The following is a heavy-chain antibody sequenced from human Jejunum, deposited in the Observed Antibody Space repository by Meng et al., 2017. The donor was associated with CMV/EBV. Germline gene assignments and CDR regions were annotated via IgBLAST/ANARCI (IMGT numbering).Heavy chain of an antibody. CDR2: IGSRNTYI. J-gene: IGHJ6*02. Sequence: TMHWVRQAPGKGLEWVSSIGSRNTYIYYADSVKGRFTISRDNAKNSLYLQMNSLRAEDTAVYYCARDVYDVVPAALNNNYYYGMDVWGQGTTVTVSS. CDR1: T. D-gene: IGHD2-2*01. CDR3: ARDVYDVVPAALNNNYYYGMDV. V-gene: IGHV3-21*01.